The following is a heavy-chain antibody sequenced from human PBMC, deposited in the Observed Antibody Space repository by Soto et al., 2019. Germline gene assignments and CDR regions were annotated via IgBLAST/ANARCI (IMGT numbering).Heavy chain of an antibody. J-gene: IGHJ6*02. CDR2: ISSSSSYI. D-gene: IGHD3-9*01. V-gene: IGHV3-21*01. CDR1: GFTLSSYS. CDR3: ARREYYDILTGLIPYGMDV. Sequence: GGSLRLSCAASGFTLSSYSMNWVRQAPGKGLEWVSSISSSSSYIYYADPVKGRFTISRDNAKNSLYLQMNSLRAEDTAVYYCARREYYDILTGLIPYGMDVWGQGTTVTVSS.